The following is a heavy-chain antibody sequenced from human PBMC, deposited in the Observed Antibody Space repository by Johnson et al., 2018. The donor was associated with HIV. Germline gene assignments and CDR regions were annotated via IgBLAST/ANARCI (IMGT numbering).Heavy chain of an antibody. J-gene: IGHJ3*02. V-gene: IGHV3-30*18. CDR3: AKDLGMDSIGGNDAFDI. D-gene: IGHD3-16*01. Sequence: VQLVESGGGLVQPGRSLRLSCAASGFTFDDYAMHWVRQAPGKGLEWVAVISDDGSNKYYADSVKGRFTISRDNSKETLYLQMNNLRAEDTAGYYCAKDLGMDSIGGNDAFDIWGQGTMVTVSS. CDR1: GFTFDDYA. CDR2: ISDDGSNK.